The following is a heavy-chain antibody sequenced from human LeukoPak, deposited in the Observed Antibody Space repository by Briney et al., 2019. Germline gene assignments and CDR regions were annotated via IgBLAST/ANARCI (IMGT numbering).Heavy chain of an antibody. CDR3: ARESIRSGSLKWFDP. J-gene: IGHJ5*02. Sequence: PGGSLRLSCAASGFTFTSHVMSWVRQTPGKELEWVSAIDGSGHTTYCADSVRGRFIISRDNSKKMLYLQMNSLRAEDTATYYCARESIRSGSLKWFDPWGQGTLVTVSS. D-gene: IGHD3-3*01. CDR1: GFTFTSHV. V-gene: IGHV3-23*01. CDR2: IDGSGHTT.